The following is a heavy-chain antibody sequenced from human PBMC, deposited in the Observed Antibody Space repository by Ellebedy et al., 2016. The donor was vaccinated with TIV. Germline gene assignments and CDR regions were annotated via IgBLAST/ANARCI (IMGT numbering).Heavy chain of an antibody. CDR2: ISSSGSTI. CDR3: ARAQPYYYDSSGWT. J-gene: IGHJ4*02. D-gene: IGHD3-22*01. Sequence: GESLKISCAASGFTFSDYYMSWIRQAPGKGLEWVSYISSSGSTIYYADSVKGRFTISRDNAKNSLYLQMNSLRAEDTAVYYCARAQPYYYDSSGWTWGQGTLVTVSS. CDR1: GFTFSDYY. V-gene: IGHV3-11*04.